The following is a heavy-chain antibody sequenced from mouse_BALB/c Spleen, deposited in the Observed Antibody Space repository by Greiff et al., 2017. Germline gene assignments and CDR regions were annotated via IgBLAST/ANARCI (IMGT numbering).Heavy chain of an antibody. D-gene: IGHD2-1*01. CDR2: ISYSGST. V-gene: IGHV3-2*02. CDR3: ARGGYYGNYDYFDY. Sequence: VQLQQSGPGLVKPSQSLSLTCTVTGYSITSDYAWTWIRQFPGNKLEWMGYISYSGSTSYNPSLKSRISITRDTSKNQFFLQLNSVTTEDTATYYCARGGYYGNYDYFDYWGQGTTLTVSS. CDR1: GYSITSDYA. J-gene: IGHJ2*01.